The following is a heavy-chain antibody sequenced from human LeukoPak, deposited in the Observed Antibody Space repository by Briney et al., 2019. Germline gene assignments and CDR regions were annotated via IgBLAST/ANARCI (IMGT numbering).Heavy chain of an antibody. V-gene: IGHV3-21*01. CDR3: ARKGEAIDY. Sequence: SGGSLRLSCAASGFTFSSYSMNWVRQAPGKGLGWVSSISSSSSYIYYADSVKGRFTISRDNAKNSLYLQMNSLRAEDTAVYYCARKGEAIDYWGQGTLVTVSS. CDR1: GFTFSSYS. J-gene: IGHJ4*02. D-gene: IGHD2-21*01. CDR2: ISSSSSYI.